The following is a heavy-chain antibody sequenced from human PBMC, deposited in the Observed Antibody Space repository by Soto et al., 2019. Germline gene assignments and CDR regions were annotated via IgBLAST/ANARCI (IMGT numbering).Heavy chain of an antibody. CDR1: GGSISSYY. CDR3: ARDDTAERKMKYYYYGMDV. J-gene: IGHJ6*02. Sequence: SETLSLTCTVSGGSISSYYWSWIRQPAGKGLEWIGRIYTSGSTNYNPSLKSRVTMSVDTSKNQFSLKLSSVTAADTAVYYCARDDTAERKMKYYYYGMDVSGQGTTVTVYS. D-gene: IGHD1-1*01. V-gene: IGHV4-4*07. CDR2: IYTSGST.